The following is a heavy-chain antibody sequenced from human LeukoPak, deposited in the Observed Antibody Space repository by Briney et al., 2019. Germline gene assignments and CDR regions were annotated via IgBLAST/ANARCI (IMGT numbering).Heavy chain of an antibody. Sequence: GGSLRLSCAAFGFSLSSHGMHWVRQAPGKGLEWVAFIQDNERHIYYADSVNGRFTISRDNSKNRVYLQMNSLRTEDTAVYYCARTSTDCLDCWGQGTLVTVSS. V-gene: IGHV3-30*02. CDR2: IQDNERHI. D-gene: IGHD2-21*02. CDR3: ARTSTDCLDC. J-gene: IGHJ4*02. CDR1: GFSLSSHG.